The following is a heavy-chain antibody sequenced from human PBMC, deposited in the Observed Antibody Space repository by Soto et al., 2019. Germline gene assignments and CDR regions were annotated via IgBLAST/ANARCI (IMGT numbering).Heavy chain of an antibody. Sequence: QMQLVESGGGVVQPGKSLRLSCATSGFTFNSYALHWVRQAPGKGLEWVALISNDGSKTFYADSVKGRFTISRDTAKNTLFLQMNSLTTEDTAVYFCAKAGEIFGLVIFAYLDFWGQGTLVAVSS. J-gene: IGHJ4*02. CDR1: GFTFNSYA. CDR3: AKAGEIFGLVIFAYLDF. D-gene: IGHD3-3*01. CDR2: ISNDGSKT. V-gene: IGHV3-30*18.